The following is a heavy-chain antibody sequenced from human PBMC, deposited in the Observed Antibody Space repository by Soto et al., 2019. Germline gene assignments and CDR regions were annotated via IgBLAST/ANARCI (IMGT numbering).Heavy chain of an antibody. CDR1: GGSISSYY. D-gene: IGHD6-13*01. Sequence: SETLSLTCTVSGGSISSYYWSWIRQPPGKGLEWIGYIYYSGSTNYNPSLKSRVTISVDTSKNQFSLKLSSVTAADTAVYYCARVSAAGFFFDYWGQGTLVTVSS. V-gene: IGHV4-59*01. CDR2: IYYSGST. J-gene: IGHJ4*02. CDR3: ARVSAAGFFFDY.